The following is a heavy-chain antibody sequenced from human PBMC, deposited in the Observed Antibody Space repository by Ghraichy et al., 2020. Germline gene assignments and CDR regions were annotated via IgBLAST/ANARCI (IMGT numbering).Heavy chain of an antibody. V-gene: IGHV4-34*01. CDR3: ARSWGGSYPRYYFDY. D-gene: IGHD1-26*01. CDR2: INHSGST. J-gene: IGHJ4*02. CDR1: GGSFSGYY. Sequence: SETLSLTCAVYGGSFSGYYWSWIRQPPGKGLEWIGEINHSGSTNYNPSLKSRVTISVDTSKNQFSLKLSSVTAADTAVYYCARSWGGSYPRYYFDYWGQGTLVTVSS.